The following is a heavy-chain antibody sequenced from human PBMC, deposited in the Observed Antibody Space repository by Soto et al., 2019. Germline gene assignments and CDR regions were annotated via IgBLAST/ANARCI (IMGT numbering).Heavy chain of an antibody. D-gene: IGHD2-15*01. CDR3: ARGYCSGGSCTNYYYMDV. V-gene: IGHV3-7*01. CDR2: IKQDGSEK. J-gene: IGHJ6*03. CDR1: GFTFSSYW. Sequence: GGSLRLSCAASGFTFSSYWMSWVRQAPGEGLEWVANIKQDGSEKYYVDSVKGRFTISRDNAKNSLYLQMNSLRAEDTAVYYCARGYCSGGSCTNYYYMDVWGKGTTVTVSS.